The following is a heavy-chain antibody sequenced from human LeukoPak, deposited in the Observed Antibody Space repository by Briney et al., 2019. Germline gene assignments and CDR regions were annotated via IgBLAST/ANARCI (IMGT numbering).Heavy chain of an antibody. CDR3: ARGRLDTAMVGDY. CDR1: GFTFSNYW. Sequence: GGSLRLSCAASGFTFSNYWMTWVRQAPGKGLEWVANIMQDGSEKYYVDSVKGRFTISRDNAKNSLYLQMNSLRAEDTAVYYCARGRLDTAMVGDYWGQGTLVTVSS. V-gene: IGHV3-7*01. D-gene: IGHD5-18*01. J-gene: IGHJ4*02. CDR2: IMQDGSEK.